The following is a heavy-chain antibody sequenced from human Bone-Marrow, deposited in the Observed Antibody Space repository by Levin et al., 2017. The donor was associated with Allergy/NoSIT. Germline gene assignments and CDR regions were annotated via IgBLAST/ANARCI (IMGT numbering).Heavy chain of an antibody. CDR1: GGTFSSYT. Sequence: SVKVSCKASGGTFSSYTIGWVRQAPGQGLEWMGRIIPILGIANYAQKFQGRVTITADKSTSTAYMELSSLRSEDTAVYYCARAMTTVDYFHYYGMDVWGQGTTVTVSS. CDR3: ARAMTTVDYFHYYGMDV. D-gene: IGHD4-17*01. J-gene: IGHJ6*02. CDR2: IIPILGIA. V-gene: IGHV1-69*02.